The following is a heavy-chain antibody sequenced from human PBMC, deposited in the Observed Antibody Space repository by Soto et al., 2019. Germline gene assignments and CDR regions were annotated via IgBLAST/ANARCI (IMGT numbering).Heavy chain of an antibody. CDR3: AVTTGY. D-gene: IGHD4-17*01. J-gene: IGHJ4*02. CDR1: GYTFTDYD. V-gene: IGHV1-8*01. Sequence: QVRVVQSGAEVKKPGASVKVSCKTSGYTFTDYDINWVRQAPGQGLEWMGWVSPDHGNAGYARQFQGRITMTSDTSINTVFMELTNLRPEDTAVYYCAVTTGYWGQGTTVTVSS. CDR2: VSPDHGNA.